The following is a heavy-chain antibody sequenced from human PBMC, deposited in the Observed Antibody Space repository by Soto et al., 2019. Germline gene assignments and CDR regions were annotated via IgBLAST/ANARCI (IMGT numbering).Heavy chain of an antibody. V-gene: IGHV1-69*12. CDR2: LIPIFGTA. CDR3: ARDAKVATTESPFDP. Sequence: QVQLVQSGAEVKKPGSSVKVSCKASGGTFSSYAISWVRQAPGQGLEWMGGLIPIFGTAHYAQKFQGRVTATADESTCTAYMELSSLRSDDTAVYYCARDAKVATTESPFDPWGQGTLVTVSS. J-gene: IGHJ5*02. D-gene: IGHD5-12*01. CDR1: GGTFSSYA.